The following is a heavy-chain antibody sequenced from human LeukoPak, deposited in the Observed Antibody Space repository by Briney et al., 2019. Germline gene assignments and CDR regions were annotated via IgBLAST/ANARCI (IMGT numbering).Heavy chain of an antibody. CDR1: GGSISSGGYY. V-gene: IGHV4-39*07. CDR2: INHSGST. Sequence: SETLSPTCTVSGGSISSGGYYWSWIRQPPGKGLEWIGEINHSGSTNYNPSLKSRVTISVDTSKNQFSLKLSSVTAADTAVYYCARARYCSGGSCHNYFDYWGQGTLVTVSS. D-gene: IGHD2-15*01. CDR3: ARARYCSGGSCHNYFDY. J-gene: IGHJ4*02.